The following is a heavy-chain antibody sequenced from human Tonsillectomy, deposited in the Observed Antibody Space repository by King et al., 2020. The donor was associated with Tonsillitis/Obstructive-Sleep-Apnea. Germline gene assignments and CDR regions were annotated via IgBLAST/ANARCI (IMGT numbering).Heavy chain of an antibody. Sequence: VTLKESGPVLVKPTETLTLTCTVSGFSLSNARMGVSWIRQPPGKALEWLAHIFSNDEKSYSTSLKSRLTISKDTSKSQVVLTMTNMDPVDTATYYCARIADTAMACYYYYYYMDVWGKGTTVTVSS. D-gene: IGHD5-18*01. V-gene: IGHV2-26*01. CDR3: ARIADTAMACYYYYYYMDV. J-gene: IGHJ6*03. CDR1: GFSLSNARMG. CDR2: IFSNDEK.